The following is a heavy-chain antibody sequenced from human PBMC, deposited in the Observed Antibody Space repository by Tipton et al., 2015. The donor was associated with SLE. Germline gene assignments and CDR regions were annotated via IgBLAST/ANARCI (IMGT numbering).Heavy chain of an antibody. Sequence: TLSLTCTVSGDSISNGDDYWSWIRQPPGKGLEWIGNIYYGGGTYYNPSLESRVTISLDTSKNQFSLRLTSVTAADTAVYYCARYYYDSTGDCLFDYWGQGTLVTVSS. V-gene: IGHV4-31*03. CDR2: IYYGGGT. CDR3: ARYYYDSTGDCLFDY. J-gene: IGHJ4*02. D-gene: IGHD3-22*01. CDR1: GDSISNGDDY.